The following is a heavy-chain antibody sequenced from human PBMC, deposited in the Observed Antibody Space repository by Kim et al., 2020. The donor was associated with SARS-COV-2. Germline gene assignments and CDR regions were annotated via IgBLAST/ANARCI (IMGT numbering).Heavy chain of an antibody. D-gene: IGHD5-12*01. CDR3: ARDPPGPDYSFDL. Sequence: SETLSLTCIVSGGSISNHYWSWIRQPPGKGLEWIGYIDYSGSTNSNPSLKSRVTISVDTSKNQFSLKPSSVTAADTAVYYCARDPPGPDYSFDLWGQGTMVTVSS. CDR1: GGSISNHY. CDR2: IDYSGST. J-gene: IGHJ3*01. V-gene: IGHV4-59*11.